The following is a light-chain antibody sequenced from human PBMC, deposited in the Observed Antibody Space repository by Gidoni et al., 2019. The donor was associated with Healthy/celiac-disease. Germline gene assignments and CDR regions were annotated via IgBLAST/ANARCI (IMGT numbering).Light chain of an antibody. V-gene: IGKV3-20*01. CDR3: QQYGNSPYS. J-gene: IGKJ2*03. CDR1: QSVSSTY. Sequence: ELVLTHSPGTLSLSPGERATLSCRASQSVSSTYLVWYQQKPGQAPRLLIYGVSSRPTGIPDRFSGSGSGTDFTLTISRLEPEDSAMYYCQQYGNSPYSFGQGTKLEI. CDR2: GVS.